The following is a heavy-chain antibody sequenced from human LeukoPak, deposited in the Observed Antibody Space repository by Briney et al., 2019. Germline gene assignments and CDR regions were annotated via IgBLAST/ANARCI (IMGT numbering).Heavy chain of an antibody. CDR1: GFTFSSYG. CDR3: ARAGKRGDFWSGYYTAIYYYCYMDV. Sequence: GGSLRLSCAASGFTFSSYGMHWVRQAPGKGLEWVAVISYDGSNKYYADSVKGRFTISRDNSKNTLYLQMNSLRPDDTAVYYCARAGKRGDFWSGYYTAIYYYCYMDVWGKGTTVTVSS. J-gene: IGHJ6*03. V-gene: IGHV3-30*03. CDR2: ISYDGSNK. D-gene: IGHD3-3*01.